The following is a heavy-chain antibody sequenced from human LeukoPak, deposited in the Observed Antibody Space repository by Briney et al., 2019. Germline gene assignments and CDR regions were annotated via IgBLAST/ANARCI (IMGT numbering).Heavy chain of an antibody. J-gene: IGHJ4*02. CDR3: ARVSRWLGYYFDY. D-gene: IGHD5-12*01. Sequence: PSQTLSLTCAVSGGSISSGGYSWSWIRQPPGKGLEWIGYIYHSGSTYYNPSLKSRVTISVDRSKNQFSLKLSSVTAADTAVYYCARVSRWLGYYFDYWGQGTLVTVSS. CDR2: IYHSGST. CDR1: GGSISSGGYS. V-gene: IGHV4-30-2*01.